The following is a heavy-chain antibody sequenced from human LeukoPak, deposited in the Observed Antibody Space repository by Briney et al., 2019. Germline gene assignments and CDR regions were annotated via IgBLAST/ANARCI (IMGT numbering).Heavy chain of an antibody. CDR1: GGSISSYY. CDR2: IYYSGST. D-gene: IGHD3-22*01. CDR3: AREDYYDSSGYYHEQTYFDL. Sequence: SETLSLTCTVSGGSISSYYWSWIRQPPGKGLEWIGYIYYSGSTSYSPSLKSRVTILEDTSKNQFSLKLSSVTAADTAVYYCAREDYYDSSGYYHEQTYFDLWGRGTRVTVSS. V-gene: IGHV4-59*01. J-gene: IGHJ2*01.